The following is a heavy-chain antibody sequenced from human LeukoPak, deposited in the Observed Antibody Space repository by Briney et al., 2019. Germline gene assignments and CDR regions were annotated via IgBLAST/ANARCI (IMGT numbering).Heavy chain of an antibody. V-gene: IGHV3-30*03. CDR3: ARTYGSGSYHKADY. D-gene: IGHD3-10*01. J-gene: IGHJ4*01. CDR2: ISYDGSNK. CDR1: GFTFSSCG. Sequence: PGRSLRLSCAASGFTFSSCGMHWVRQAPGKGLEWVAVISYDGSNKYYADSVKGRFTISRDNSKNTLDLQMNSLRAEDTAVYYCARTYGSGSYHKADYWGRGTLVTVSS.